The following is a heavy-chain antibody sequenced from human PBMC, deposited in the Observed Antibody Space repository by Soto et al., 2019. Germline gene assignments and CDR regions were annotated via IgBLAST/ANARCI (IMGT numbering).Heavy chain of an antibody. CDR2: ISSNSDTV. CDR1: GFTLSSYS. J-gene: IGHJ1*01. CDR3: ARVGLKFFIGAEFFQV. Sequence: DAYLVESGGGLVQPGGSLRLSCTASGFTLSSYSMNWVRQAPGKGLEWVSHISSNSDTVDYADSVKGRFTISRDNARNSLSLQINSLRAENTFVYYCARVGLKFFIGAEFFQVWGQGNLVTVSS. D-gene: IGHD3-10*01. V-gene: IGHV3-48*01.